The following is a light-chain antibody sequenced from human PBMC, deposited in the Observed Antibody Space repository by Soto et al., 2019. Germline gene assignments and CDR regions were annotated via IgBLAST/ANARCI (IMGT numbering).Light chain of an antibody. CDR1: QSVSTY. CDR2: DAS. Sequence: EIVLTQSPATLSLSPGERATLSCRASQSVSTYLAWYQQKPGQAPRLLIYDASKRATGIPVRFSGSGSGTDFTLPITSLEPEDFGVYYCQQRSNWPPTWTFGQGPKVDIK. CDR3: QQRSNWPPTWT. J-gene: IGKJ1*01. V-gene: IGKV3-11*01.